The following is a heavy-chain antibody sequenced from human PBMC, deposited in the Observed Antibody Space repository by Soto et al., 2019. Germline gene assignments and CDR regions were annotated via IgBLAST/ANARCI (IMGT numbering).Heavy chain of an antibody. D-gene: IGHD3-3*01. V-gene: IGHV3-48*02. J-gene: IGHJ6*02. CDR3: ARETADFWSGYYNLDYYGMDV. CDR2: ISSSSSTI. CDR1: GFTFSSYS. Sequence: EVQLVESGGGLVQPGGSLRLSCAASGFTFSSYSMNWVRQAPGKGLEWVSYISSSSSTIYYADSVKGRFTISRDNAKNSLYLQMTSLRDEDTAVYYCARETADFWSGYYNLDYYGMDVWGQGTTVTVSS.